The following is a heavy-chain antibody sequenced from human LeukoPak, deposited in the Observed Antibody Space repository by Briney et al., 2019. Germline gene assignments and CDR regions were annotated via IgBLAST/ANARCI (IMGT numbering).Heavy chain of an antibody. CDR1: GGSISSSTYY. D-gene: IGHD3-22*01. CDR2: IYYSGST. V-gene: IGHV4-39*07. CDR3: ARIGNYYDSSGFDY. Sequence: SETLSLTCTVSGGSISSSTYYWGWIRQPPGKGLERIGSIYYSGSTYYNPSLKSRVTISVDTSKNQFSLKLSSVTAADTAVYYSARIGNYYDSSGFDYWGQGTLVTVSS. J-gene: IGHJ4*02.